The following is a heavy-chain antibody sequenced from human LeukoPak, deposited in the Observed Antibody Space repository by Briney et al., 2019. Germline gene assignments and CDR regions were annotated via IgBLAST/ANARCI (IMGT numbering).Heavy chain of an antibody. CDR3: ARDTSSGSYHDY. J-gene: IGHJ4*02. D-gene: IGHD1-26*01. CDR1: GFTFDDYA. Sequence: GGSLRLSCAASGFTFDDYAMHWVRQAPGKGLEWVSGISWNSGSIGYADSVKGRFTISRDNSKNTLYLQMNSLRAEDTAVYYCARDTSSGSYHDYWGQGTLVTVSS. V-gene: IGHV3-9*01. CDR2: ISWNSGSI.